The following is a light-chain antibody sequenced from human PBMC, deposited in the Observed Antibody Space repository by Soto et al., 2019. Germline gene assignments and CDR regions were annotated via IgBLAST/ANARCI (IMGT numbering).Light chain of an antibody. CDR3: QQYDSSPRT. V-gene: IGKV3-20*01. Sequence: EIVLTQSPGTLSLSPRERATLSCRASQSVNSGYLAWYQHTPGQAPRLLIYDTSTRATGIPDRFSGSGSGTDFTLTISRLEPEDFAVYYCQQYDSSPRTFGQGTKVEI. CDR2: DTS. J-gene: IGKJ1*01. CDR1: QSVNSGY.